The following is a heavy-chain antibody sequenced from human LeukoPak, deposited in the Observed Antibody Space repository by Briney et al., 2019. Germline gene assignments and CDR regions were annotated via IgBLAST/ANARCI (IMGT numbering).Heavy chain of an antibody. J-gene: IGHJ4*02. CDR2: IYTSGST. D-gene: IGHD4-17*01. V-gene: IGHV4-61*02. Sequence: KTSETLSLTCTVSGGSISSGSYYWSWIRQPAGKGLEWIGRIYTSGSTNYNPSLKSRVTISVDTSKNQFSLKLSSVTAADTAVYYCASGDYDDPTYWGQGTLVTVSS. CDR1: GGSISSGSYY. CDR3: ASGDYDDPTY.